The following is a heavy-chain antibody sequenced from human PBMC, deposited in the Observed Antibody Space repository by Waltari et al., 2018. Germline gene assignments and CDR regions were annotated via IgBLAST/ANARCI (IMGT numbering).Heavy chain of an antibody. CDR3: ARRVPVANAFDM. J-gene: IGHJ3*02. Sequence: QVQLQESGPGLWKPSQTLSLTCTVPGGSIRRGGYYWSWIRRHPGKGLEWIGYIYYSGSTWYNPSLKSRVTMSIDTSKNQFALKLSSVTAADTAVYYCARRVPVANAFDMWGQGTMVTVSS. CDR2: IYYSGST. V-gene: IGHV4-31*03. CDR1: GGSIRRGGYY. D-gene: IGHD2-2*01.